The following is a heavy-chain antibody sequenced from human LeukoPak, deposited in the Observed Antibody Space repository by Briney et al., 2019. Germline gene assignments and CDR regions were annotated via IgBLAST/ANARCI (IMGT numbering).Heavy chain of an antibody. D-gene: IGHD2-15*01. V-gene: IGHV3-7*01. J-gene: IGHJ4*02. Sequence: PGGSLRLSCAASGFTFSSHWMSWVRQAPEKGLEWVANIKQDESEIYYVDSVKGRFTISRDNAKESLYLQMNSLRAEDTAVYYCARDRAAGYWGQGTLVTVSS. CDR1: GFTFSSHW. CDR2: IKQDESEI. CDR3: ARDRAAGY.